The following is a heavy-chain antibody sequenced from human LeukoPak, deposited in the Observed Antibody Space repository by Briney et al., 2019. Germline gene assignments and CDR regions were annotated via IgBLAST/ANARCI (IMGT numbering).Heavy chain of an antibody. D-gene: IGHD6-13*01. V-gene: IGHV4-4*02. Sequence: SETLSLTCAVSGGSISSSNWWSWVRQPPGKGLEWIGEIYHSGSTNYNPSLKSRVTISVDKSKNQFSLKLSSVTAADTAVYYCARGRPMIAAAGVEDYWGQGTLVTVSS. CDR3: ARGRPMIAAAGVEDY. J-gene: IGHJ4*02. CDR1: GGSISSSNW. CDR2: IYHSGST.